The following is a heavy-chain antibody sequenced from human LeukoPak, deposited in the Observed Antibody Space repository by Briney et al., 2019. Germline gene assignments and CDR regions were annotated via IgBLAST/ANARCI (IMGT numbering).Heavy chain of an antibody. D-gene: IGHD4-17*01. J-gene: IGHJ4*02. V-gene: IGHV4-39*01. CDR3: ARQRDYGDYVNLGTNFDY. Sequence: SETLSLTCAVYGGSFSSYYWGWIRQPPGKGLEWIGSIYYSGSTYYNPSLKSRVTISVDTSKNQFSLKLSSVTAADTAVYYCARQRDYGDYVNLGTNFDYWGQGTLVTVSS. CDR1: GGSFSSYY. CDR2: IYYSGST.